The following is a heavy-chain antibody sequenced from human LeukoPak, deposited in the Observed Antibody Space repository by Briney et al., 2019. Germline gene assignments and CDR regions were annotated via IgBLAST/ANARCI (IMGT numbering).Heavy chain of an antibody. CDR2: MNPYTANT. CDR3: ARTQQLVLRSPLDP. V-gene: IGHV1-8*03. CDR1: GYTFTGYH. J-gene: IGHJ5*02. Sequence: ASVKVSCKDSGYTFTGYHMHWVRQATGQGLEWMGWMNPYTANTGYAQNFQGRITITRNTSISTAYMELSSLRSEDTAVYYCARTQQLVLRSPLDPWGQGTLVTVSS. D-gene: IGHD6-13*01.